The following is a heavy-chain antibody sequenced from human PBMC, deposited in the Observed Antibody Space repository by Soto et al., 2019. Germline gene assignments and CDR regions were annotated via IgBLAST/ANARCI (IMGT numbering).Heavy chain of an antibody. Sequence: GGSLRLSCAASGFTFSSYGMHWVRQAPGKGLEWVAVISYDGSNNYYADSVKGRFTISRDNSKNTLYLQMNSLRAEDTAVYYCAKDRDIVVVVAAFDYWGQGTLVTVSS. V-gene: IGHV3-30*18. J-gene: IGHJ4*02. CDR3: AKDRDIVVVVAAFDY. D-gene: IGHD2-15*01. CDR2: ISYDGSNN. CDR1: GFTFSSYG.